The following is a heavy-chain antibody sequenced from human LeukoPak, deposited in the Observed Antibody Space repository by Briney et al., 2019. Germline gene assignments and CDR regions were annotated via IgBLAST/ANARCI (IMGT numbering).Heavy chain of an antibody. V-gene: IGHV4-38-2*02. D-gene: IGHD1-1*01. CDR2: IYYSGST. Sequence: SETLSLTCTVSGYSISSGYYWGWIRQPPGKGLEWIGSIYYSGSTYYNPSLKSRVTISVDTSKNQFSLKLSSVTAADTAVYYCAGTRLERRVFDYWGQGTLVTVSS. CDR3: AGTRLERRVFDY. CDR1: GYSISSGYY. J-gene: IGHJ4*02.